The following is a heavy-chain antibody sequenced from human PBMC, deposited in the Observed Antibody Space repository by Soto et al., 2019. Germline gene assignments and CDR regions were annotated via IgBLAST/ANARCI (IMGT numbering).Heavy chain of an antibody. CDR1: GFLFSGYA. J-gene: IGHJ4*02. V-gene: IGHV3-30*04. CDR2: ISYDGKEK. D-gene: IGHD6-6*01. Sequence: QVQLVESGGGVVQPGGSLRLSCATSGFLFSGYAMHWVRQTPGKGLEWVAVISYDGKEKYYADSAEGRFTISRESSGVTLYLQMSSLRVEHTAVYYCARGRVFAARPQHLDHWGQGTLVTVSS. CDR3: ARGRVFAARPQHLDH.